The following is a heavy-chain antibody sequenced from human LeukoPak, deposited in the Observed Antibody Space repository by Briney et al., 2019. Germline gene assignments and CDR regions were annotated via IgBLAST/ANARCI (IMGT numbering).Heavy chain of an antibody. V-gene: IGHV3-30-3*01. Sequence: SGGSLRLSCAASRLTFSAAAMTWVRQAPGKGLEWVAVISYDGSNKYYADSVKGRFTISRDNSKNTLYLQMNSLRAEDTAVYYCARSPRYNWNGTPFGYFDYWGQGTLVTVSS. CDR2: ISYDGSNK. J-gene: IGHJ4*02. D-gene: IGHD1-20*01. CDR1: RLTFSAAA. CDR3: ARSPRYNWNGTPFGYFDY.